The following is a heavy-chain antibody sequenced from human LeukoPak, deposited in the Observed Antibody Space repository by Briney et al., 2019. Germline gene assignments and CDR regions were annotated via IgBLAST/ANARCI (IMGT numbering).Heavy chain of an antibody. CDR2: ISGSGATT. Sequence: GGSLRLSCAASGFTFSSCAMTWVRQAPRKGLEWGSSISGSGATTYYADSVKGRFTISRDNSNNTVYLQMNSLRAEDTAVYYCAKDQSRVGASDPFDYWGQGMQVGVSS. CDR3: AKDQSRVGASDPFDY. V-gene: IGHV3-23*01. J-gene: IGHJ4*02. CDR1: GFTFSSCA. D-gene: IGHD1-26*01.